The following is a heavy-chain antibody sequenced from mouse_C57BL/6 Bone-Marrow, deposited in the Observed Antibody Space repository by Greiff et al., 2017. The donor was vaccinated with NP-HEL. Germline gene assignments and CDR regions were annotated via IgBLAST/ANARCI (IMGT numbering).Heavy chain of an antibody. CDR2: IDPENGDT. Sequence: VQLQQPGAELVRPGASVKLSCTASGFNIKDDYMHWVKQRPEQGLEWIGWIDPENGDTEYASKFQGKATITADTSSNTAYLQLSSLTSEDTAVYYCTFYDYDGMDYWGQGTSVTVSS. CDR3: TFYDYDGMDY. J-gene: IGHJ4*01. V-gene: IGHV14-4*01. CDR1: GFNIKDDY. D-gene: IGHD2-4*01.